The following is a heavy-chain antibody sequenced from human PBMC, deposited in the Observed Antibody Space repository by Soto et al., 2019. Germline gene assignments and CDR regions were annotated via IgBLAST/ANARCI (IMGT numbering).Heavy chain of an antibody. Sequence: KTSETLSLTCTVSGASISSYYWSWIRQPAGKGLEWIGRIYTSGTTSYNPSLKSRVTMSLDTSKNHFSLILNSVTAADTAVYYCARGAYGSGSSPNWFDPWGQGTLVTVSS. CDR2: IYTSGTT. V-gene: IGHV4-4*07. CDR3: ARGAYGSGSSPNWFDP. CDR1: GASISSYY. J-gene: IGHJ5*02. D-gene: IGHD3-10*01.